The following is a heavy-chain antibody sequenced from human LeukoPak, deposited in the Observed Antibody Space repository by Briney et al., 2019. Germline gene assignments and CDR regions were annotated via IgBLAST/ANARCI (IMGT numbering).Heavy chain of an antibody. J-gene: IGHJ5*02. CDR2: MNPNSGNT. Sequence: ASVKVSCKASGYTFTGYYMHWVRQAPGQGLEWMGWMNPNSGNTGYAQKFQGRVTMTRNTSISTAYMELSSLRSEDTAVYYCARGRPPAAGIVRNWFDPWGQGTLVTVSS. D-gene: IGHD6-13*01. V-gene: IGHV1-8*02. CDR1: GYTFTGYY. CDR3: ARGRPPAAGIVRNWFDP.